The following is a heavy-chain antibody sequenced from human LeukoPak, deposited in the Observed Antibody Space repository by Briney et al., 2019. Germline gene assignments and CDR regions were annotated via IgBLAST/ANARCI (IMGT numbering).Heavy chain of an antibody. CDR3: AKDDYGDYVNGH. CDR1: GFTFSSYA. J-gene: IGHJ4*02. V-gene: IGHV3-30-3*01. CDR2: ISYDGSNK. Sequence: GGSLRLSCAASGFTFSSYAMHWVRQAPGKGLEWVAVISYDGSNKYYADSVKGRFTISRDNSKNTLYLQMNSLRAEDTAVYYCAKDDYGDYVNGHWGQGTLVTVSS. D-gene: IGHD4-17*01.